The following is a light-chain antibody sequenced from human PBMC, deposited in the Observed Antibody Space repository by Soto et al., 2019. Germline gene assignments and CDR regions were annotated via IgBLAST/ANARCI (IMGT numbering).Light chain of an antibody. CDR1: SSDVGGYNY. CDR2: EVS. Sequence: QSALTQPPSASGSPGQSVTISCTGTSSDVGGYNYVSWYQQHPGKAPKLMIYEVSERPSGVPDRFSGSKSSNTASLTVSGLQAEDEADYYCRSYAGSNNFVVGTGTKLTVL. J-gene: IGLJ1*01. CDR3: RSYAGSNNFV. V-gene: IGLV2-8*01.